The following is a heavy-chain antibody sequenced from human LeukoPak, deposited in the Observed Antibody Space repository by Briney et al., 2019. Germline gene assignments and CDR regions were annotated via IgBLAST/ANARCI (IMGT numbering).Heavy chain of an antibody. V-gene: IGHV3-11*04. J-gene: IGHJ6*03. CDR2: ISSSGSII. CDR3: ARDPLGLRIPMDV. CDR1: GFTFSDYY. Sequence: PGGSLRLSCAASGFTFSDYYMSWIRQAPGKGLEWVSHISSSGSIISYADSVKGRFTISRDNAKNSLYLQMNSLRAEDTAVYYCARDPLGLRIPMDVWGKGTTVTVSS. D-gene: IGHD1-26*01.